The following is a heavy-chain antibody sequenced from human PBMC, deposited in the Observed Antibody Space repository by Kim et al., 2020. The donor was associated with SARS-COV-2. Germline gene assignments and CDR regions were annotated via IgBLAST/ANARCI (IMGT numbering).Heavy chain of an antibody. CDR2: IYHSGST. CDR3: ARPSHPLPYCTNGVCYNSPVYSGYGVAFDI. D-gene: IGHD2-8*01. J-gene: IGHJ3*02. Sequence: SETLSLTCAVSGGSISSSNWWSWVRQPPGKGLEWIGEIYHSGSTNYNPSLKSRVTISVDKSKNQFSLKLSSVTAADTAVYYCARPSHPLPYCTNGVCYNSPVYSGYGVAFDIWGQGTMVTVSS. V-gene: IGHV4-4*02. CDR1: GGSISSSNW.